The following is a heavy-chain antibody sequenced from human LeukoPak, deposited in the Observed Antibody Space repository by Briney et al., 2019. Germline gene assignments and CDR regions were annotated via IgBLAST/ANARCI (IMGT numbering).Heavy chain of an antibody. CDR3: ARTSYYYDTSGYYLYYFDY. D-gene: IGHD3-22*01. Sequence: SETLSLTCTVSGDSITSYYWSWIRQPPGKGLEWLGYIYYSGSTNYNPSLESRVTVSVDSSKNKFSLNLTSVTAADTAVYYCARTSYYYDTSGYYLYYFDYWGQGTLVTVSS. J-gene: IGHJ4*02. CDR1: GDSITSYY. V-gene: IGHV4-59*08. CDR2: IYYSGST.